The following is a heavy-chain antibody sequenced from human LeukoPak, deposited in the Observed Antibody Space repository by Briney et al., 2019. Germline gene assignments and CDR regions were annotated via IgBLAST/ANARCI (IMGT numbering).Heavy chain of an antibody. V-gene: IGHV1-2*02. CDR3: ARVDTAMAPISDHCFDY. J-gene: IGHJ4*02. CDR1: GYTFTGYY. Sequence: GASVKVSCKASGYTFTGYYMHWVRQAPGQGLEWMGWNNPNSGGTNYAQKFQGRVTMTRDTSISTAYMELSRLRSDDTAVYYCARVDTAMAPISDHCFDYWGQGTLVTVSS. CDR2: NNPNSGGT. D-gene: IGHD5-18*01.